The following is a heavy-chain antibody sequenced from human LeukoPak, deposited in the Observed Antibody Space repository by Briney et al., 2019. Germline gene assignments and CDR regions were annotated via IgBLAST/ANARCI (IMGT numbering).Heavy chain of an antibody. J-gene: IGHJ4*02. D-gene: IGHD4-23*01. CDR3: ARERSTVDPFDY. CDR2: TNSDGSTT. V-gene: IGHV3-74*01. CDR1: GFIFSSYW. Sequence: QPGGSLRLSCAASGFIFSSYWMHWVRQPPGKGLVWVSRTNSDGSTTSYADSVKGRFTISRDNAKNTLYLQMNSLRAEDTAVYYCARERSTVDPFDYWGQGTLVTVSS.